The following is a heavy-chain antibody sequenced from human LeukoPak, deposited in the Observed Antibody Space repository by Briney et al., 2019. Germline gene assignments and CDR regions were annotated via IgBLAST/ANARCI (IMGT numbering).Heavy chain of an antibody. V-gene: IGHV3-74*01. Sequence: GGSLRLSCAASGFTFSKYWMHWVRQAPGKGLVWVSRINSDGSSRNYADSVKGRFTISRDNAKNTLFLQMNSLRAEDTAVYYCASASSHRIAAGGDYWGQGILVAVSS. CDR1: GFTFSKYW. CDR2: INSDGSSR. D-gene: IGHD6-13*01. CDR3: ASASSHRIAAGGDY. J-gene: IGHJ4*02.